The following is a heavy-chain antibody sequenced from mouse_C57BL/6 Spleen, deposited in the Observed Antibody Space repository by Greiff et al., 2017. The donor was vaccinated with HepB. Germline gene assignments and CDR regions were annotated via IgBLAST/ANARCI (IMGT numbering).Heavy chain of an antibody. CDR2: IDPEDGAT. CDR1: GFNIKDYY. D-gene: IGHD1-1*01. J-gene: IGHJ2*01. V-gene: IGHV14-2*01. CDR3: APYGRGYYFDY. Sequence: VQLQQSGAELAKPGASVKLSCTASGFNIKDYYMHWVKQRTEQGLEWIGRIDPEDGATKYAPKFQGKATITADTSSNTAYLQLSSLTSEDTAVYYCAPYGRGYYFDYWGQGTTLTVSS.